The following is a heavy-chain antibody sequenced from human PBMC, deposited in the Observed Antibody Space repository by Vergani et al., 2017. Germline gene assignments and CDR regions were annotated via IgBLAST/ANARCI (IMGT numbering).Heavy chain of an antibody. CDR2: INHSGST. Sequence: QVQLQQWGAGLLKPSETLSLTCAVYGGSFSGYYWSWIRQPPGKGLEWIGEINHSGSTNYNPSLKSRVTISVDTSKNQFSLKLRSVTAADTAVYYCARVGRLRYFDWSGGQKKNNWFDPWGQGTLVTVSS. CDR1: GGSFSGYY. V-gene: IGHV4-34*01. D-gene: IGHD3-9*01. CDR3: ARVGRLRYFDWSGGQKKNNWFDP. J-gene: IGHJ5*02.